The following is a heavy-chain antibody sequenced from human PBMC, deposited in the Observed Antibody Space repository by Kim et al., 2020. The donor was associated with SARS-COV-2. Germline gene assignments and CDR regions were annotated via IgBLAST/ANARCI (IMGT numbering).Heavy chain of an antibody. Sequence: SVKVSCKASGGTFSSYAISWVRQAPGQGLEWMGGIIPIFGTANYAQKFQGRVTITADKSTSTAYMELSSLRSEDTAVYYCASTVTDWRDNWFDPWGQGTLVTVSS. CDR2: IIPIFGTA. J-gene: IGHJ5*02. CDR3: ASTVTDWRDNWFDP. CDR1: GGTFSSYA. D-gene: IGHD4-17*01. V-gene: IGHV1-69*06.